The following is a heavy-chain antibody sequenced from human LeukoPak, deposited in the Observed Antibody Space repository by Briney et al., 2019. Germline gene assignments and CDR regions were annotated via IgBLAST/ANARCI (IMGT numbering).Heavy chain of an antibody. Sequence: GGSLRLSCAASGFTSSNYAMSWVRQAPGKGLDWVSDITGSGGNTYYADSVKGRFTISRDNSKNTLYLQMNSLRAEDTAVYYCAKWGDYDVLTGYYVSDYWGQGALVTVSS. CDR3: AKWGDYDVLTGYYVSDY. D-gene: IGHD3-9*01. CDR2: ITGSGGNT. J-gene: IGHJ4*02. V-gene: IGHV3-23*01. CDR1: GFTSSNYA.